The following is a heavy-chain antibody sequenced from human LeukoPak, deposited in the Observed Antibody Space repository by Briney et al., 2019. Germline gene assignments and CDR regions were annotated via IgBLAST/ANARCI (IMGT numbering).Heavy chain of an antibody. V-gene: IGHV4-59*12. D-gene: IGHD6-13*01. J-gene: IGHJ3*02. Sequence: SETLSLTCTVSGGSISSYYWSWIRQPPGKGLEWIGYIYYSGSTNYNPSLKSRVTMSVDTSKNQFSLKLSSVTAADTAVYYCARVNSSSWYRSDAFDIWGQGTMVTVSS. CDR2: IYYSGST. CDR3: ARVNSSSWYRSDAFDI. CDR1: GGSISSYY.